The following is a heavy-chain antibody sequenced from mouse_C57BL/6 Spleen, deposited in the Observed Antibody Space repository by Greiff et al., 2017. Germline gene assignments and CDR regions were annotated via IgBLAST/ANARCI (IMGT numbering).Heavy chain of an antibody. Sequence: EVQLKESGPELVKPGASVKISCKASGYSFTGYYMNWVKQSPEKSLEWIGEINPSTGGTTYNQKFKAKATLTVDKSSSTAYMQLKSLTSEDSAVYYCAKDYGSSTFDYWGQGTTLTVSS. CDR1: GYSFTGYY. D-gene: IGHD1-1*01. J-gene: IGHJ2*01. CDR2: INPSTGGT. CDR3: AKDYGSSTFDY. V-gene: IGHV1-42*01.